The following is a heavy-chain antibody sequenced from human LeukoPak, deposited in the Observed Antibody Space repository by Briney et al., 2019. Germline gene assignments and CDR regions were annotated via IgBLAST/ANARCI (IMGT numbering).Heavy chain of an antibody. CDR2: INPSGGST. CDR3: ARGPSHYDTSGHFDY. V-gene: IGHV1-46*02. J-gene: IGHJ4*02. D-gene: IGHD3-22*01. Sequence: ASVTVSFKSSGYTFNIYYMHWVRQAPGQGLEWMGIINPSGGSTTYPQKFQGRVTMTRDTSTGTFYMELSTLRSEDTAVYFCARGPSHYDTSGHFDYWGQGTLITVSS. CDR1: GYTFNIYY.